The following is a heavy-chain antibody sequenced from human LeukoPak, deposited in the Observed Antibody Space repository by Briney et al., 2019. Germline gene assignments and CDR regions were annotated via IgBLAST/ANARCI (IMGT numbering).Heavy chain of an antibody. J-gene: IGHJ6*03. V-gene: IGHV1-2*06. CDR3: ARGVDTAMVPHYMDV. CDR1: GYTFTGYY. Sequence: ASVKVSCKASGYTFTGYYIHWVRQAPGQGLEWLGRINPNSGGTDFAQKFQGRVAMTRDTSISTAYMDLSRLRSDDTAIYYCARGVDTAMVPHYMDVWGKGTTVTVSS. D-gene: IGHD5-18*01. CDR2: INPNSGGT.